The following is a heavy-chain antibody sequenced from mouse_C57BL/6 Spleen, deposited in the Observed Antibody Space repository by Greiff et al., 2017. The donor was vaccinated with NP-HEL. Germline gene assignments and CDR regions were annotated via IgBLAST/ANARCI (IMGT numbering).Heavy chain of an antibody. CDR3: AREGLGPDY. Sequence: DVKLVESGGGLVKPGGSLKLSCAASGFTFSDSGMHWVRQAPEKGLEWVAYISSGSSTIYYAATVKGRFPISRDNAKNTLFLQMTSLRSEDTAMYYCAREGLGPDYWGQGTTLTVSS. CDR2: ISSGSSTI. V-gene: IGHV5-17*01. J-gene: IGHJ2*01. CDR1: GFTFSDSG. D-gene: IGHD3-3*01.